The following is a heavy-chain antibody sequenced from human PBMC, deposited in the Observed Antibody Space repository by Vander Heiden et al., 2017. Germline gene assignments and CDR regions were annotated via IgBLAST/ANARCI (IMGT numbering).Heavy chain of an antibody. CDR2: ISTSGSTI. Sequence: EVQLVESGGGLVQPGGSLRLSCAASGFTLSFNSMNWVPQAPGKGLEWISYISTSGSTIKYADSVKGRITISRDNAKNSVYLQMNSVRGDDTAVYYCARLYCSSTSCYVDYWGQGTLVTVSS. J-gene: IGHJ4*02. CDR1: GFTLSFNS. V-gene: IGHV3-48*01. CDR3: ARLYCSSTSCYVDY. D-gene: IGHD2-2*01.